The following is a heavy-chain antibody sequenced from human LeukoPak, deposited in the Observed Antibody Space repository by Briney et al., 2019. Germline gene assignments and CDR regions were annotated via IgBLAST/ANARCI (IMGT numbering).Heavy chain of an antibody. D-gene: IGHD3-10*01. J-gene: IGHJ3*02. V-gene: IGHV1-69*13. Sequence: GASVKVSCKASGGTFSSYAISWVRQAPGQGLEWMGGIIPIFGTANYAQKFQGRVTITADESTSTAYMELSSLRSEDTAVYYCAREKGMVRGVIHAFDIWGQGTTVTVSS. CDR1: GGTFSSYA. CDR3: AREKGMVRGVIHAFDI. CDR2: IIPIFGTA.